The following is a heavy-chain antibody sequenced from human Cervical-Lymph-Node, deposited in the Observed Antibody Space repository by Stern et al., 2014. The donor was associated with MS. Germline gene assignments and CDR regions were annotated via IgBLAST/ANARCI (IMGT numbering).Heavy chain of an antibody. Sequence: QVQLVQSGAEVKKPGSSVKVSCKASGGTLTAYAISWVRQAPGQGLEWMGRIIPVLGIPNYAQKFQGRVTITADKSTSTTYMELSSLRSEDTAVYYCARVTAYSDYGMDVWGQGTTVAVSS. CDR3: ARVTAYSDYGMDV. J-gene: IGHJ6*02. D-gene: IGHD2-21*01. CDR2: IIPVLGIP. V-gene: IGHV1-69*04. CDR1: GGTLTAYA.